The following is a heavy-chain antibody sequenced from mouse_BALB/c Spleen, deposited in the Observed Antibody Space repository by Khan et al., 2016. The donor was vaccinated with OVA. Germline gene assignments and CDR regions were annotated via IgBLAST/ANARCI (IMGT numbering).Heavy chain of an antibody. CDR2: ISYSGST. V-gene: IGHV3-2*02. J-gene: IGHJ4*01. CDR3: ARGNYYGYAMDY. CDR1: GYSITSNYA. Sequence: VQLKESGPGLVKPSQSLSLTCTVTGYSITSNYAWTWIRQLPGNKLEWLGYISYSGSTSYNPSLKSRISITRDTSKNQFFLQLNSVTTEDAATYYCARGNYYGYAMDYWGQGTSVTVSS. D-gene: IGHD1-1*01.